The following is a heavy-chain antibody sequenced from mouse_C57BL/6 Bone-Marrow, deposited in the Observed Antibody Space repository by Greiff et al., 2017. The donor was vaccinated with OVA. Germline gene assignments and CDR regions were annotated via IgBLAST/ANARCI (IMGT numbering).Heavy chain of an antibody. CDR1: GFTFSSYA. V-gene: IGHV5-4*01. CDR2: ISDGGSYT. D-gene: IGHD1-1*01. J-gene: IGHJ1*03. Sequence: EVQRVESGGGLVKPGGSLKLSCAASGFTFSSYAMSWVRQTPEKRLEWVATISDGGSYTYYPDNVKGRFTISRDNAKNNLYLQMSHLKSEDTAMYYCARDRGGSSNWYCDVWGTGTTVTVSS. CDR3: ARDRGGSSNWYCDV.